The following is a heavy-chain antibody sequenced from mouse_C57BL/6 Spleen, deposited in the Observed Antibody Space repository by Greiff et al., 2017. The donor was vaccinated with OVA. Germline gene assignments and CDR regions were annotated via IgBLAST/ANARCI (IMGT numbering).Heavy chain of an antibody. CDR3: ARFLNYYGSRGNYFDY. CDR1: GYTFTDYY. CDR2: IYPGSGNT. D-gene: IGHD1-1*01. V-gene: IGHV1-76*01. J-gene: IGHJ2*01. Sequence: LQESGAELVRPGASVKLSCKASGYTFTDYYINWVKQRPGQGLEWIARIYPGSGNTYYNEKFKGKATLTAEKSSSTAYMQLSSLTSEDSAVYFCARFLNYYGSRGNYFDYWGQGTTLTVSS.